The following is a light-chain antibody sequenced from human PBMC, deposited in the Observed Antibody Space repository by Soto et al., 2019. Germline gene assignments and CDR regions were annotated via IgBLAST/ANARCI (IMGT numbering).Light chain of an antibody. Sequence: QSALTQPASVSGSPGQSITISCTGTSSDIGSYNFVSWYQHHPGKAPKLMIYEGSKRPSGVSNRFSGSKSGNTASLTISGLQAEDEADYYCSSYAASSILVFGGGTKLTVL. CDR1: SSDIGSYNF. CDR2: EGS. J-gene: IGLJ3*02. CDR3: SSYAASSILV. V-gene: IGLV2-23*01.